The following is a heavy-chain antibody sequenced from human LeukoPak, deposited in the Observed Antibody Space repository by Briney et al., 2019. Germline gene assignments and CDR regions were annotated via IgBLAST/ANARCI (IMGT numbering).Heavy chain of an antibody. Sequence: DRSLRLSCAASGFTFDDYAMHWVRQAPGKGLEWVSGISWNSGSIGYADSVKGRFTISRDNAKNTLYLQMNSLRAEDTAVYYCARDEYYDSSGYYDYWGQGTLVTVSS. CDR3: ARDEYYDSSGYYDY. V-gene: IGHV3-9*01. CDR1: GFTFDDYA. CDR2: ISWNSGSI. D-gene: IGHD3-22*01. J-gene: IGHJ4*02.